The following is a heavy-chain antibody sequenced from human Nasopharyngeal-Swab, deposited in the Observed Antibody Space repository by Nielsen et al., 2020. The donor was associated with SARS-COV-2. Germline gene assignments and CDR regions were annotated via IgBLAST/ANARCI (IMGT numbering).Heavy chain of an antibody. V-gene: IGHV3-64D*06. CDR2: ISSNGGST. D-gene: IGHD3-10*01. J-gene: IGHJ4*02. CDR3: GAYYHGSGTDFDY. CDR1: GFTFSSYA. Sequence: GESLKISCSASGFTFSSYAMHWVRQAPGKGLEYVSAISSNGGSTYYADSVKGRFTISRDNSKNTLYLQMSSLRAEDTAVYYCGAYYHGSGTDFDYWGQGTLVTVSS.